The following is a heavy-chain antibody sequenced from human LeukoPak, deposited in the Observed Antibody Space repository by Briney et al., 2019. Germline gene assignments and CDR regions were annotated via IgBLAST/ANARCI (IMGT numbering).Heavy chain of an antibody. CDR1: GATFTSYA. D-gene: IGHD5-12*01. J-gene: IGHJ6*02. CDR2: IIPIFGTA. V-gene: IGHV1-69*13. CDR3: APYGYSGYDTHYYYYGMDV. Sequence: SVKVSCKASGATFTSYAISWVRQAPGQGLEWMGVIIPIFGTANYAQKFQGRVTITADESTSTAYMVSSSLRSEDTAVYYCAPYGYSGYDTHYYYYGMDVWGQGTTVTVSS.